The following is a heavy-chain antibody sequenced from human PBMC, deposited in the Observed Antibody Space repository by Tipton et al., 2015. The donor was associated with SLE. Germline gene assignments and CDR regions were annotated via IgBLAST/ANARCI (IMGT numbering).Heavy chain of an antibody. CDR3: TRDPGIAVAGTDY. CDR2: IRSKAYGGTT. CDR1: GFTFGDYA. J-gene: IGHJ4*02. D-gene: IGHD6-19*01. V-gene: IGHV3-49*04. Sequence: SLRLSCTASGFTFGDYAMSWVRQAPGKGLEWVGFIRSKAYGGTTEYAASVKGRFTISRDDSKSIAYLQMNSLKTEDTAVYYCTRDPGIAVAGTDYWGQGTLVTVSS.